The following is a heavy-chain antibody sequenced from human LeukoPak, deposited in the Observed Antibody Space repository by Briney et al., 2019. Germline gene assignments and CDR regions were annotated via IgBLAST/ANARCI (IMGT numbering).Heavy chain of an antibody. D-gene: IGHD3-16*01. Sequence: PGGSLRLSCAASGLSFSTFAISWVRQGQATGLEWVSRLRGNGETFYADSVKGRFTLSSDSSRNTVYFQLNNLRVEDTAIYYCAKASWVSSTDAVRWGQGTLVTVSS. V-gene: IGHV3-23*01. CDR2: LRGNGET. CDR3: AKASWVSSTDAVR. J-gene: IGHJ4*02. CDR1: GLSFSTFA.